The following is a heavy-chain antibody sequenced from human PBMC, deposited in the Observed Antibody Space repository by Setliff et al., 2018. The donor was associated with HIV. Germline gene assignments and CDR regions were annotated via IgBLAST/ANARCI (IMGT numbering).Heavy chain of an antibody. CDR1: GFTFGDYA. J-gene: IGHJ4*02. CDR3: TRGSDYYDSSGYYWSFDY. Sequence: PGGSLRLSCAASGFTFGDYAMTWVRQVPGKGLEWVGFIRSKAYGGTTEYAASVRGRFTISRADSKSIAYLQMNSLTTEDTAVYYCTRGSDYYDSSGYYWSFDYWGQGTLVTVSS. D-gene: IGHD3-22*01. V-gene: IGHV3-49*04. CDR2: IRSKAYGGTT.